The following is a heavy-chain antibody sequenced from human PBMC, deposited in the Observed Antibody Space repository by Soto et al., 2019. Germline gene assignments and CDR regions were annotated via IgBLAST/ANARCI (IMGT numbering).Heavy chain of an antibody. J-gene: IGHJ4*02. CDR2: NYYSGST. D-gene: IGHD3-9*01. Sequence: QLQLQESGPGLVKPSETLSLTCTVSGGSVSSSGYYWGWIRQSPGKELEWIGSNYYSGSTHYNPSLESRVTISVDKSKNQFSLKVISVTAADTAVYYCARLEGLATISYSFDYWGQGTLVTVSS. V-gene: IGHV4-39*01. CDR1: GGSVSSSGYY. CDR3: ARLEGLATISYSFDY.